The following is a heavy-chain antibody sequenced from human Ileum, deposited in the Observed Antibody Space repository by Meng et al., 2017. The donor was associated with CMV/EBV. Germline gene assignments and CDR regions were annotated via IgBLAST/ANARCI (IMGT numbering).Heavy chain of an antibody. V-gene: IGHV1-18*01. CDR1: GYPFTSSG. CDR3: TRNYVGANDELLLDY. D-gene: IGHD2-15*01. J-gene: IGHJ4*02. Sequence: SGYPFTSSGITWVRQAPGQGLEWMGWISAYSGNTNYVQKFQGRVTMTKDASTSTAYMELRSLRSDDTAVYYCTRNYVGANDELLLDYWGQGTLVTVSS. CDR2: ISAYSGNT.